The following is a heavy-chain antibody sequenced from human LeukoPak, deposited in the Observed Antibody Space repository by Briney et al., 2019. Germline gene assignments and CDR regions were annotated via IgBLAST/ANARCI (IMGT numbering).Heavy chain of an antibody. CDR2: IYSSGST. J-gene: IGHJ4*02. V-gene: IGHV3-66*01. Sequence: GGSLRLSCAASGFTVSSNYMSWVRQAPGKGLEWVSVIYSSGSTYYADSVRGRSTISRYNSKNTLYLHMNSLRAEATAVYYCARGVYGSGSSFDYWGQGTLVTVSS. CDR3: ARGVYGSGSSFDY. D-gene: IGHD3-10*01. CDR1: GFTVSSNY.